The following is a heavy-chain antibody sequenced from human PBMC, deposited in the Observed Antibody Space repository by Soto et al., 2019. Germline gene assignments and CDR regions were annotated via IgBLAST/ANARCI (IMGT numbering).Heavy chain of an antibody. J-gene: IGHJ4*02. D-gene: IGHD1-1*01. CDR1: GYSFSSYS. CDR3: AKASSSNVYNFDS. CDR2: ISVSGGST. Sequence: EVHLLESGGGLVQPGGSLRLSCAASGYSFSSYSMSWVRQAPGMGLEWVSAISVSGGSTYYADSVRGRFTISRDNSKNTLSLQMTSLRAEYTAVYYCAKASSSNVYNFDSWGQGTLVTVSS. V-gene: IGHV3-23*01.